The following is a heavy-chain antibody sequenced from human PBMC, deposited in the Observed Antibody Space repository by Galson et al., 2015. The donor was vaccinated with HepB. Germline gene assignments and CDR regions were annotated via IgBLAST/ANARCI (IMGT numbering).Heavy chain of an antibody. Sequence: SVKVSCKASGYTFSSYGITWVRQAPGQGLEWMGWISAYNGNTKYAQKVQGRVTVTTDTSTSTAYMELRSLRSDDTAVYYCARGDTVYDALDIWGQGTMATVSS. CDR3: ARGDTVYDALDI. CDR1: GYTFSSYG. CDR2: ISAYNGNT. J-gene: IGHJ3*02. D-gene: IGHD2-8*01. V-gene: IGHV1-18*04.